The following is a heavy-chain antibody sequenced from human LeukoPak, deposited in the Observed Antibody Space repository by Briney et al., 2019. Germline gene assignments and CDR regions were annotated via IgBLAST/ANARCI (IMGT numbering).Heavy chain of an antibody. CDR2: ISGSGGST. V-gene: IGHV3-23*01. CDR3: AKVGITMVRGVVNYFDY. D-gene: IGHD3-10*01. CDR1: GFTFSSYG. J-gene: IGHJ4*02. Sequence: GGTLRLSCAASGFTFSSYGMSWVRQAPGKGLEWVSAISGSGGSTYYADSVKGRFTISRDNSKNTLYLQMNSLRAEDTAVYYCAKVGITMVRGVVNYFDYWGQGTLVTVSS.